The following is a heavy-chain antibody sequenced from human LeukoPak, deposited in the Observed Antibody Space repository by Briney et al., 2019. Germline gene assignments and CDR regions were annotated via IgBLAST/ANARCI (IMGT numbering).Heavy chain of an antibody. CDR2: IYSDGVT. CDR1: GFIVNSYA. Sequence: GGSLRLSCAASGFIVNSYAMSWVRQAPGKGLAWVSLIYSDGVTQYADSVKGRFTISRDNSKNTLYLQMNSLRDEDTAVYFCARDRAEGKTWVEFDPWGQGILVTVSS. V-gene: IGHV3-66*02. CDR3: ARDRAEGKTWVEFDP. J-gene: IGHJ5*02.